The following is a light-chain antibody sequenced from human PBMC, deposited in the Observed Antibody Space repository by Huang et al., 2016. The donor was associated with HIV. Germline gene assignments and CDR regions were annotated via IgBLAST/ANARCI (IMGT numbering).Light chain of an antibody. CDR1: QSINTY. CDR2: GAS. J-gene: IGKJ4*01. Sequence: QMTQSPSSLSTSVGDRVTITCRASQSINTYLNWYQQKPGKAPELLIYGASSLQSGVPSRFSGNGSGTHFTLTINSLQFEDFASYYCQQSYDTPLTFGGGTKVEI. CDR3: QQSYDTPLT. V-gene: IGKV1-39*01.